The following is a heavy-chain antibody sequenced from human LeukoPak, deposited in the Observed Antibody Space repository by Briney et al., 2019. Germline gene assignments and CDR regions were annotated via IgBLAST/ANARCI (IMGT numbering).Heavy chain of an antibody. CDR2: IVPIFGTA. V-gene: IGHV1-69*13. J-gene: IGHJ3*02. CDR1: GGTFISYA. D-gene: IGHD3-10*01. Sequence: GASVKVSCKASGGTFISYAISWVRQAPGQGLEWMGGIVPIFGTANYAQKFQGRVTITADESTSTAYMELSSLRSEDTAVYYCARDYYGSGSSGWDIWGQGTMVTVSS. CDR3: ARDYYGSGSSGWDI.